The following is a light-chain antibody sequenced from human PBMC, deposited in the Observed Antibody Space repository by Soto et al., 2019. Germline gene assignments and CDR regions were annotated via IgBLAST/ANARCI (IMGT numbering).Light chain of an antibody. J-gene: IGKJ1*01. Sequence: DIQMTQSPSSLSASAGDRVTISCRASENIRTYLNWYQQKPGKAPEVLIYAASKLQSGVPLRFSGSGSGTDFTLNITRLQPEHFATYYCQQTFGTPRTFGQGTKVEI. CDR1: ENIRTY. V-gene: IGKV1-39*01. CDR3: QQTFGTPRT. CDR2: AAS.